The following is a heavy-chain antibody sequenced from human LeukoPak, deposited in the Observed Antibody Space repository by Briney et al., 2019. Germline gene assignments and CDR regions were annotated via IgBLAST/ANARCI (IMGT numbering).Heavy chain of an antibody. CDR3: AGGPFFHYGSGSPPDLYYMDV. D-gene: IGHD3-10*01. V-gene: IGHV1-69*05. CDR2: IILIFDTT. CDR1: GGPFRNFA. Sequence: SVKVSCKASGGPFRNFAIDWLRHAPGQGLDWLGAIILIFDTTNYAQKFQGRVTITTDESTSTAYMELSSLRPEDTAIYYCAGGPFFHYGSGSPPDLYYMDVWGKGTTVTVSS. J-gene: IGHJ6*03.